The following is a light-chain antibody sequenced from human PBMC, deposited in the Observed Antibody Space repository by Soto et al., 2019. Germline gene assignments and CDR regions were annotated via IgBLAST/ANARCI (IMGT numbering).Light chain of an antibody. J-gene: IGKJ2*01. CDR1: QSISSN. V-gene: IGKV3-15*01. CDR2: GAS. Sequence: EIGMTQSPATLSLSPGERATLSCRASQSISSNLAWYQQKPGQAPRLLIYGASTRATGIPARFSGSGSGTDFTLTIGSLQSEDFALYYCQQYNNWSTYNFGQGTKLVSK. CDR3: QQYNNWSTYN.